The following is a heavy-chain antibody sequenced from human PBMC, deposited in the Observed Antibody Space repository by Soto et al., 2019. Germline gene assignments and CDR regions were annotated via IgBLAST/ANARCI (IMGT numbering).Heavy chain of an antibody. CDR1: GYTFTGYG. CDR2: ISVNNGKT. J-gene: IGHJ4*02. CDR3: VKVARVQWLVTEDY. Sequence: QVQLVQSGVEVKKPGASVNVSCKASGYTFTGYGISWVRQAPGQGLEWMGWISVNNGKTNYAQKFQGRVTMTTDTSTSTAYMELRRLRSDDTAVYYCVKVARVQWLVTEDYWGQGTLVSVSS. V-gene: IGHV1-18*04. D-gene: IGHD6-19*01.